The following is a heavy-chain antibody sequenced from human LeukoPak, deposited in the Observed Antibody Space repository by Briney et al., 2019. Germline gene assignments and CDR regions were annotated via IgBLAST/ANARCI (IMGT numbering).Heavy chain of an antibody. J-gene: IGHJ6*02. Sequence: SVKVSCKASGGTFSSYAISWVRQAPGQGLEWMGGIIPIFGTANYAQKFQGRVTITADESTSTSYMELSSVRSEDTAVYYCAIKTTVTTLGAYYYYGMDVWGQGTTVTVSS. D-gene: IGHD4-17*01. V-gene: IGHV1-69*13. CDR1: GGTFSSYA. CDR3: AIKTTVTTLGAYYYYGMDV. CDR2: IIPIFGTA.